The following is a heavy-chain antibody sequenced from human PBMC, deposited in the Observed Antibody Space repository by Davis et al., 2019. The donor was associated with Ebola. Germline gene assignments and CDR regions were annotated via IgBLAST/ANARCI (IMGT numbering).Heavy chain of an antibody. Sequence: ASVKVSCKASGYTFTSYDINWVRQATGQGLEWMGWMSPSSGNAVSAQKFQGRVTMTRNTSINTAYMELSSLKSEDKAVYYCARDLHPLTKGNCWGQGTLVTVSS. CDR3: ARDLHPLTKGNC. D-gene: IGHD2-8*01. J-gene: IGHJ4*02. CDR1: GYTFTSYD. CDR2: MSPSSGNA. V-gene: IGHV1-8*01.